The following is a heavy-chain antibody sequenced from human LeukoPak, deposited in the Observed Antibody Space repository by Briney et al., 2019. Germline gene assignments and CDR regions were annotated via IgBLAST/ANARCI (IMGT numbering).Heavy chain of an antibody. CDR3: ARVVTTVTKAGRGAFDY. V-gene: IGHV6-1*01. J-gene: IGHJ4*02. CDR2: TYYRSKWYN. Sequence: SQTLSLTCAISGDSVSSNSAAWNWIRQSPSRGLEWLGRTYYRSKWYNDYAVSVKSRITINPDTSKNQFSLKLNSVTAADTAVYYCARVVTTVTKAGRGAFDYWGQGTLVTVSS. CDR1: GDSVSSNSAA. D-gene: IGHD4-17*01.